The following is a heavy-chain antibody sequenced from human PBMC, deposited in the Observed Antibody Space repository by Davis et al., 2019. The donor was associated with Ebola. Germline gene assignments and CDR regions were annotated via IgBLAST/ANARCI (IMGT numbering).Heavy chain of an antibody. CDR1: GGSISSYY. CDR2: IYYSGST. V-gene: IGHV4-59*08. Sequence: MPSETLSLTCTVSGGSISSYYWSWIRQPPGKGLEWIGYIYYSGSTNYNPSLKSRVTISVDTSKNQFSLKLSSVTAADTAVYYCARSDIVATITLDYWGQGTLVTVSS. D-gene: IGHD5-12*01. CDR3: ARSDIVATITLDY. J-gene: IGHJ4*02.